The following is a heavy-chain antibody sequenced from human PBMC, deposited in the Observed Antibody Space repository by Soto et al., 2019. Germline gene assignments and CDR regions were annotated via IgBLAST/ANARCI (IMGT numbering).Heavy chain of an antibody. J-gene: IGHJ3*02. CDR2: IYYSGST. Sequence: SETLSLTCTVSGGSISSSSYYWGWIRQPPGKGLEWIGSIYYSGSTYYNPSLKSRVTISVDTSKNQFSLKLSSVTAADTAVYYCARQDGKLWFGELSGAFDIWGQGTMVTVSS. CDR3: ARQDGKLWFGELSGAFDI. D-gene: IGHD3-10*01. CDR1: GGSISSSSYY. V-gene: IGHV4-39*01.